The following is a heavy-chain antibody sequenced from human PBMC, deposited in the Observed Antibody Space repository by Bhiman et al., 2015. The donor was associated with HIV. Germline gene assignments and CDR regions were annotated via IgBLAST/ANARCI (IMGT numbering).Heavy chain of an antibody. D-gene: IGHD6-19*01. Sequence: SGFTFDDYAMHWVRQAPGKGLEWVSGISWNSGSIGYADSVKGRFTISRDNAKNSLYLQMNSLRAEDTALYYCAKGEQWLVLYYFDYWGQGTLVTVSS. J-gene: IGHJ4*02. CDR2: ISWNSGSI. V-gene: IGHV3-9*01. CDR1: GFTFDDYA. CDR3: AKGEQWLVLYYFDY.